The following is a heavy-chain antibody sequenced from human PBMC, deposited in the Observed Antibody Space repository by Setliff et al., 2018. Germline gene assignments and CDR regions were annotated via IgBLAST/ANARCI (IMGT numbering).Heavy chain of an antibody. V-gene: IGHV7-4-1*02. CDR1: GYTFSSYA. CDR2: INTTTGNP. D-gene: IGHD2-2*01. CDR3: ARDLGYCSRTSCHGDWFDP. J-gene: IGHJ5*02. Sequence: GASVKVSCKASGYTFSSYAMNWVRQAPGQGLEWMGRINTTTGNPTYAQGFTGRFVFSLDTSVSTAYLQISSLKPEDTAVYYCARDLGYCSRTSCHGDWFDPWGQGTLVTVSS.